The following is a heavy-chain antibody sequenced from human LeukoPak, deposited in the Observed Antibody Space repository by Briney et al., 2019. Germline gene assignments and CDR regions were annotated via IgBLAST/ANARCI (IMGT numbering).Heavy chain of an antibody. V-gene: IGHV4-59*08. D-gene: IGHD6-19*01. CDR2: IYYSGST. Sequence: SETLSLTCTVPGGSISSYYWSWIRQPPGKGLEWIGYIYYSGSTNYNPSLKSRVTISVDTSKNQFSLKLSSVTAADTAVYYCARRYSSGWYYFDYWGQGTLVTVSS. CDR1: GGSISSYY. CDR3: ARRYSSGWYYFDY. J-gene: IGHJ4*02.